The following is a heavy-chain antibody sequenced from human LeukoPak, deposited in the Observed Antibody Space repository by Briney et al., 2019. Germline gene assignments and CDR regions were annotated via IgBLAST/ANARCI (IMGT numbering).Heavy chain of an antibody. D-gene: IGHD4-17*01. CDR1: GFTFSSYG. CDR3: ANYGDYGNHDY. CDR2: ISYDGSNK. Sequence: GGSLRLSCAASGFTFSSYGMHWVRQAPGKGLEWVAVISYDGSNKYYADSVKGRFTISRDNSKNTLYLQMNSLRAEDTAVYYCANYGDYGNHDYWGQGTLVTVSS. V-gene: IGHV3-30*18. J-gene: IGHJ4*02.